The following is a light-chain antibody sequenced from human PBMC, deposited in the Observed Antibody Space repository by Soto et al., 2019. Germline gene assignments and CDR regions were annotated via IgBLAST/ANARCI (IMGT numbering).Light chain of an antibody. CDR2: GAS. V-gene: IGKV3-15*01. Sequence: ETVLRQSPATLSVSPGETANLSCTTSQSLNRNLAWYQQKLGQAPRVLIYGASTRAAGIPARFSGSGSGTEFTLTISSLQSEDFAVYFCQQYAYWPETFGQGTKVDIK. J-gene: IGKJ1*01. CDR1: QSLNRN. CDR3: QQYAYWPET.